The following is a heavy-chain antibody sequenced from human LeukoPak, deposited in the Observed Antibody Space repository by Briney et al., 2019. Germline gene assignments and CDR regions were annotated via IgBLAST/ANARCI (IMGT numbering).Heavy chain of an antibody. Sequence: PSETLSLTCTVSGGSISSYYWSWIRQPPGKGLEWIGYIYYSGSTNYNPSLKSRVTISVDTSENQFSLKLSSVTAADTAVYYCARRPGSDAFDIWGQGTMVTVSS. CDR2: IYYSGST. CDR1: GGSISSYY. CDR3: ARRPGSDAFDI. V-gene: IGHV4-59*08. J-gene: IGHJ3*02. D-gene: IGHD1-1*01.